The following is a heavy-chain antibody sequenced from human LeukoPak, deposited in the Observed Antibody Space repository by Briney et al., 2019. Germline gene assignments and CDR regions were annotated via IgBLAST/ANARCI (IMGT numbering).Heavy chain of an antibody. CDR3: AKRGVVVRVFLVGFHKEAYYFDS. CDR2: LSGSAGGT. J-gene: IGHJ4*02. Sequence: GGSLRLSCGVSGITLSNYGMSWVRQAPGKGLEWVAGLSGSAGGTNYADSVKGRFTISRDNSKNTLFLQMDRLRTEDTAVYFCAKRGVVVRVFLVGFHKEAYYFDSWGQGAQVTVSS. D-gene: IGHD3-16*02. CDR1: GITLSNYG. V-gene: IGHV3-23*01.